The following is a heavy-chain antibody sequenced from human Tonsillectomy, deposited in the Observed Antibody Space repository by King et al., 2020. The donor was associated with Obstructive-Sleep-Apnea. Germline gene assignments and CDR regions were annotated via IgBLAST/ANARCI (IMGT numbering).Heavy chain of an antibody. CDR1: GFTFSSYA. CDR2: ISYDGSNK. V-gene: IGHV3-30*04. J-gene: IGHJ3*02. D-gene: IGHD3-10*01. Sequence: VQLVESGGGVVQSGRSLSLSCAASGFTFSSYAMHWVRQAPGKGLEWVAVISYDGSNKYYADSVKGRFTISRDNSKNTLYLQMNSLRAEDTAVYYCASDRWFGELFLDAFDIWGQGTMVTVSS. CDR3: ASDRWFGELFLDAFDI.